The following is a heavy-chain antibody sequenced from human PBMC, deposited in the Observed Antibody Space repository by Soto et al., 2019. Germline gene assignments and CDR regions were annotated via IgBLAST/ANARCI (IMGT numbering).Heavy chain of an antibody. D-gene: IGHD3-16*01. CDR3: ARSQRGRTAFTFDY. V-gene: IGHV4-61*01. CDR1: GDSVSNDNYY. CDR2: IYYSGTT. Sequence: QVQLQESGPGLVKPSETLSLTCAVSGDSVSNDNYYWSWIRQPPGKGLEWIGYIYYSGTTNYNSCLKSRLSLSVDMSKTQFSLKLASVTAADTAVYFCARSQRGRTAFTFDYWGQGALVTVSS. J-gene: IGHJ4*02.